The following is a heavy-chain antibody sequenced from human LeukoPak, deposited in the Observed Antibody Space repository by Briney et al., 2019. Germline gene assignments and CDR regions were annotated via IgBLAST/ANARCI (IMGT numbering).Heavy chain of an antibody. CDR2: IYYSGST. CDR3: ARGGVAVPYYFDY. V-gene: IGHV4-59*01. Sequence: SEALSLTCTVSGGSISSYYWSWIRQPPGKGLEWIGYIYYSGSTNYNPSLKSRVTISVDTSKNQFSLKLSSVTAADTAVYYCARGGVAVPYYFDYWGQGTLVTVSS. D-gene: IGHD2-15*01. J-gene: IGHJ4*02. CDR1: GGSISSYY.